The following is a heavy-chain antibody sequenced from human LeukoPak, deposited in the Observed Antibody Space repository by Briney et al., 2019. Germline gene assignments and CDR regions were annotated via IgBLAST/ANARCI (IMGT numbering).Heavy chain of an antibody. J-gene: IGHJ4*02. CDR3: ASFSGGSCFAFDY. CDR1: GFTFSSYA. Sequence: GGSLRLSCAASGFTFSSYAMSWVRQAPGKGLEWVSAISGSGGSTYYADSVKGRFTISRDNSKNTLYLQMNSLRAEDTAVYYCASFSGGSCFAFDYWGQGTLVTVSS. V-gene: IGHV3-23*01. D-gene: IGHD2-15*01. CDR2: ISGSGGST.